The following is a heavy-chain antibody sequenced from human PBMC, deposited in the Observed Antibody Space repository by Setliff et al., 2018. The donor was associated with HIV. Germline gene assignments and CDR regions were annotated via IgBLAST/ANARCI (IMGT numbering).Heavy chain of an antibody. J-gene: IGHJ4*02. Sequence: SETLSLTCPVSGGSISSGSYYWRWIRKPSRKGLEWIGRIYTSGSTNYNPSLKSRVTISVDTSKNQFSLKLSAVTAADTAVYYCARLSPPYGDYPDYWSQGTLVTVSS. D-gene: IGHD4-17*01. CDR1: GGSISSGSYY. CDR2: IYTSGST. V-gene: IGHV4-61*02. CDR3: ARLSPPYGDYPDY.